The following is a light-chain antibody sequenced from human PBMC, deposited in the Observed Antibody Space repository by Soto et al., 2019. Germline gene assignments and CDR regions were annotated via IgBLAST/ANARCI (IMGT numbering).Light chain of an antibody. CDR1: QDIGND. CDR3: KQYGRFSPIT. Sequence: IQVSQSRSSLSESVRDRVTITCRASQDIGNDLGWYQQKPGKAPNLLIYAASSLRSGVPSRFSGSGSGTEFTLSISLLQTDDFATYYCKQYGRFSPITFGGLAKVAIK. J-gene: IGKJ4*01. CDR2: AAS. V-gene: IGKV1-6*02.